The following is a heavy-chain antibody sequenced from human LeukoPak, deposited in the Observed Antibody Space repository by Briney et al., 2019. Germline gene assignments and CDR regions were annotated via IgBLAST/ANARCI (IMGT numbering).Heavy chain of an antibody. Sequence: GGSLRLSCAASGFTFSSYSMNWVRQAPGKGLEWVSAITGSGGWTLYADSVKGRFTISRDNSKNTLYLEMSSLRVEDTAVYYCAKDPNGDYIGAFDVWGQGTMVTVSS. CDR2: ITGSGGWT. J-gene: IGHJ3*01. V-gene: IGHV3-23*01. CDR1: GFTFSSYS. D-gene: IGHD4-17*01. CDR3: AKDPNGDYIGAFDV.